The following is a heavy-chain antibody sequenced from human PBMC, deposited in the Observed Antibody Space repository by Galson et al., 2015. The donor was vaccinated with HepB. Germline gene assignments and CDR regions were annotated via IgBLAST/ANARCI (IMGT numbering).Heavy chain of an antibody. CDR3: ARGPPDCSSTSCHTIYYYGMDV. Sequence: SVKVSCKASGYTFTSYYMHWVRQAPGQGLEWMGIINPSGGSTSYAQKFQGRVTMTRDTSTSTVYMELSSLRSEDTAVYYCARGPPDCSSTSCHTIYYYGMDVWGQGTTVTVSS. CDR1: GYTFTSYY. D-gene: IGHD2-2*01. CDR2: INPSGGST. V-gene: IGHV1-46*03. J-gene: IGHJ6*02.